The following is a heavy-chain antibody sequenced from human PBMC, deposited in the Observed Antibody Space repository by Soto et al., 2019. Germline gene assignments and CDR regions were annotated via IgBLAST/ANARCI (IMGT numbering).Heavy chain of an antibody. CDR2: ISYDGSNK. CDR3: AKDMGRDYYDSIPLDY. Sequence: GSLRLSCAASGFTFSSYGMHWVRQAPGKGLEWVAVISYDGSNKYYADSVKGRFTISRDNSKNTLYLQMNSLRAEDTAAYYCAKDMGRDYYDSIPLDYWGQGTLVTVSS. CDR1: GFTFSSYG. J-gene: IGHJ4*02. D-gene: IGHD3-22*01. V-gene: IGHV3-30*18.